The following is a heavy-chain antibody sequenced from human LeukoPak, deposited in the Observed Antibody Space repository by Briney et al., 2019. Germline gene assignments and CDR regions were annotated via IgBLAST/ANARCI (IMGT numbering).Heavy chain of an antibody. V-gene: IGHV4-34*01. CDR2: INHSGST. D-gene: IGHD3-10*01. Sequence: SGTLSLTCAVYGGSFSGYYWSWIRQPPGKGLEWIGEINHSGSTNYNPSLKSRVTISVDTSKNQFSLKLSSVTAADTAVYYCARRTMVRGVIIRVFDYWGQGTLVTVSS. CDR3: ARRTMVRGVIIRVFDY. CDR1: GGSFSGYY. J-gene: IGHJ4*02.